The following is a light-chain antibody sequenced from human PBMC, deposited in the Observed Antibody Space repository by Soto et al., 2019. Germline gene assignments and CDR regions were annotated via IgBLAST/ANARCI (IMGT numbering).Light chain of an antibody. CDR1: QTISRW. J-gene: IGKJ5*01. CDR2: DAS. CDR3: HPRA. Sequence: STVSGAVREWISRWSRSSQTISRWLAWYQQKPGRAPKLLIYDASTLESGVPSRFSGSGSETDFPLTPSKLQPDYFAAYFCHPRAFGQGTRLEIK. V-gene: IGKV1-5*01.